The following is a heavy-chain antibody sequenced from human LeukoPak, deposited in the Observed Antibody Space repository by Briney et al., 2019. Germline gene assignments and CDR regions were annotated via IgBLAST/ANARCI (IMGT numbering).Heavy chain of an antibody. CDR1: GGSISSDSYY. V-gene: IGHV4-39*01. D-gene: IGHD6-19*01. CDR3: ASLAVAGLSEGY. J-gene: IGHJ4*02. Sequence: SSETLSLTCTVSGGSISSDSYYWAWIRQPPGKGLEWIASICYSGSTYYNPSLKSRVTISVDTSRNQFSLKLSSVTAADTAVYYCASLAVAGLSEGYWGQGTLVIVSS. CDR2: ICYSGST.